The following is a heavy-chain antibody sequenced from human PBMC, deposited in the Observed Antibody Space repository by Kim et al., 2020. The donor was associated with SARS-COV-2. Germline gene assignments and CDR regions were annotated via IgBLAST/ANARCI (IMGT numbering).Heavy chain of an antibody. D-gene: IGHD3-3*01. V-gene: IGHV4-59*13. Sequence: SETLSLTCTVSGGSISSYYWSWIRQPPGKGLEWIGYIYYSGSTNYNPSLKSRVTISVDTSKNQFSLKLSSVTAADTAVYYCARAPYDFWSGYQTGSLVRFDPWGQGTLVTVSS. CDR3: ARAPYDFWSGYQTGSLVRFDP. CDR1: GGSISSYY. CDR2: IYYSGST. J-gene: IGHJ5*02.